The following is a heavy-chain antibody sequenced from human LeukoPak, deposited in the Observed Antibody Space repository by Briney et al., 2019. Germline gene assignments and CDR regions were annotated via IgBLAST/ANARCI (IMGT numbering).Heavy chain of an antibody. CDR3: ARDRFYYGSGSGPHYFDF. Sequence: GGSLRLSCAASGFTFSAFGMHWVRQAPGKGLEWVAFIPYDGSNKFYADSVKGRFTISRDDSKNTLFVQMNSLRTDDTAVYYCARDRFYYGSGSGPHYFDFWGQGTLVTVSS. CDR2: IPYDGSNK. J-gene: IGHJ4*02. V-gene: IGHV3-30*02. D-gene: IGHD3-10*01. CDR1: GFTFSAFG.